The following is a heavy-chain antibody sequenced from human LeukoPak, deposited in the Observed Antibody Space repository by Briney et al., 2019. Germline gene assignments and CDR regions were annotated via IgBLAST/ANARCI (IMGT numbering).Heavy chain of an antibody. V-gene: IGHV3-30*02. D-gene: IGHD3/OR15-3a*01. J-gene: IGHJ6*03. Sequence: GGSLRLSCVAPGFTFSSYGMHWVRQAPGKGLEWVAFIRNNGTKYLADSVKGRFTISRDNSKNTVFLQRNGLRAEDMAVYYCAKEEGGTAYDFYYYMDVWGKGTPVTVSS. CDR2: IRNNGTK. CDR1: GFTFSSYG. CDR3: AKEEGGTAYDFYYYMDV.